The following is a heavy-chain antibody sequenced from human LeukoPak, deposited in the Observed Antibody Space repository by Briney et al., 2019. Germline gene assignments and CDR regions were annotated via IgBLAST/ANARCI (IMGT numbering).Heavy chain of an antibody. CDR1: GFTFSSYS. J-gene: IGHJ5*02. Sequence: GGSLRLSCAASGFTFSSYSMNWVRQAPGKGLEWVSSISSSSSYIYYADSVKGRFTISRDNAKNSLYLQMNSLRAEDTAVYYCARDSRDYDFWSGLTGWFDPWGQGTLVTVSS. CDR3: ARDSRDYDFWSGLTGWFDP. V-gene: IGHV3-21*01. CDR2: ISSSSSYI. D-gene: IGHD3-3*01.